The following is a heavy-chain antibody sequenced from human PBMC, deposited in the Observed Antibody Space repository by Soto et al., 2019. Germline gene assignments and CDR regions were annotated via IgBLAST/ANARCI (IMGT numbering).Heavy chain of an antibody. V-gene: IGHV4-34*01. Sequence: SETLSLTCAVYGGSFSGYYWTWIRQPPGKGLEWIGEINHSGTIDFNPSLKSRLTISLDTSKKHFSLKLSSVTDADTAAYYCARADRTLVTSYSLDVRGQGTTVTVSS. D-gene: IGHD2-21*02. J-gene: IGHJ6*02. CDR3: ARADRTLVTSYSLDV. CDR1: GGSFSGYY. CDR2: INHSGTI.